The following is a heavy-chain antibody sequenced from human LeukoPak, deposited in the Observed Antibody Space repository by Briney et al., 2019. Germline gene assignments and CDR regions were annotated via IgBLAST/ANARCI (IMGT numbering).Heavy chain of an antibody. J-gene: IGHJ6*02. V-gene: IGHV3-66*01. CDR3: ARENWDTTSSQYYYGVDA. CDR1: GXTVMTNY. Sequence: GGSLRLSCAASGXTVMTNYMSWVSQAPAKGLECVSVLYSGGSTYYADSVKGRFNICRDNTKNRLYLQMNSLRAEDTAVYYCARENWDTTSSQYYYGVDAWGQGTTVTVSS. CDR2: LYSGGST. D-gene: IGHD6-6*01.